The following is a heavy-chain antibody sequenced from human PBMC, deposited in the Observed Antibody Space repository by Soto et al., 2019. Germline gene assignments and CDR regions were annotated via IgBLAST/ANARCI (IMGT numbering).Heavy chain of an antibody. CDR2: IYWYDDT. J-gene: IGHJ3*01. V-gene: IGHV2-5*01. CDR1: GFSFSADGVG. Sequence: QITLKESGPTLVKPTQTLTLTCIFSGFSFSADGVGVGWIRQPPGKALEWLALIYWYDDTRYRPSLKSRLTINKDSSKNHVLLTMTHMDPLDTATYYCAHAFGGTSWPNDAFDVWGQGTVVTVSS. CDR3: AHAFGGTSWPNDAFDV. D-gene: IGHD3-16*01.